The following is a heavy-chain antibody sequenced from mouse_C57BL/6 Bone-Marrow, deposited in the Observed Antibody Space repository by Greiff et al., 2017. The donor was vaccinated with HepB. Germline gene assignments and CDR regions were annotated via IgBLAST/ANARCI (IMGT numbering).Heavy chain of an antibody. CDR3: ARGDYYGSSYYAMDY. D-gene: IGHD1-1*01. V-gene: IGHV1-78*01. J-gene: IGHJ4*01. Sequence: LQESDAELVKPGASVKISCKVSGYTFTDHTIHWMKQRPEQGLEWIGYIYPRDGSTKYNEKFKGKATLTADKSSSTSYMQLNSLTSEDSAVYFCARGDYYGSSYYAMDYWGQGTSVTVSS. CDR2: IYPRDGST. CDR1: GYTFTDHT.